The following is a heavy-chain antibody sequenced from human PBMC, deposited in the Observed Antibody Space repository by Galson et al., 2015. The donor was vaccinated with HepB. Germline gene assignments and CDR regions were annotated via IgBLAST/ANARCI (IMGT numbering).Heavy chain of an antibody. D-gene: IGHD1-14*01. Sequence: SLRLSCAASGFTFSSYGMHWVRQAPGKGLEWVAVISYDGSNKYYADSVKGRFTISRDNSKNTLYLQMNSLRAEDTAVYYCATAFLRNYYYYMDVWGKGTTVTVSS. J-gene: IGHJ6*03. CDR3: ATAFLRNYYYYMDV. CDR2: ISYDGSNK. V-gene: IGHV3-30*03. CDR1: GFTFSSYG.